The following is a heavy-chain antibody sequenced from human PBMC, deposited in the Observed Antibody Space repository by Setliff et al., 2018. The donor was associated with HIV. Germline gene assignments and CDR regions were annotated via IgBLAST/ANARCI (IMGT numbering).Heavy chain of an antibody. CDR3: ARGRRLWFGELDAFDI. J-gene: IGHJ3*02. D-gene: IGHD3-10*01. Sequence: SETLSLTCAVYGGSFSDYYWSWIRQPPGKGLEWIGESNHSGSTNYNSSLKSRVTISVDTPKNQFSLKLNSVTAADTAVYYCARGRRLWFGELDAFDIWGQGTMVTVSS. V-gene: IGHV4-34*01. CDR1: GGSFSDYY. CDR2: SNHSGST.